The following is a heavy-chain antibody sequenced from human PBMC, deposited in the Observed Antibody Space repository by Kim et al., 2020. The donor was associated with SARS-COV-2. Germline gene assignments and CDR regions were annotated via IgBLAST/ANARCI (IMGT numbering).Heavy chain of an antibody. Sequence: GGSLRLSCAASGFSFGSYAMNWVRQAPGKGLEWVASLSYDGSNKYADSVKGRFTISRDNSKNTVYLQKNSLRPEDRAVYYCANEPRMQLWLVSFYFDFWGQGPLVPVSA. V-gene: IGHV3-30-3*02. D-gene: IGHD5-18*01. CDR1: GFSFGSYA. CDR3: ANEPRMQLWLVSFYFDF. CDR2: LSYDGSNK. J-gene: IGHJ4*02.